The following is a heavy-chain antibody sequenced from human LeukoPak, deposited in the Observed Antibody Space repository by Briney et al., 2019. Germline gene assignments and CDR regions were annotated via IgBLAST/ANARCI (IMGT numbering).Heavy chain of an antibody. J-gene: IGHJ3*02. V-gene: IGHV3-7*02. CDR2: IKQDGSEK. CDR1: GFTFSRYW. CDR3: ARVGYAFDI. Sequence: GGSLRLSCAASGFTFSRYWMSWVRQAPGKGLEWVANIKQDGSEKYYGDSVKGRFAVSRDNAKNSLYLQMNSLRDEDTAVYYCARVGYAFDIWGQGTMVTVSS.